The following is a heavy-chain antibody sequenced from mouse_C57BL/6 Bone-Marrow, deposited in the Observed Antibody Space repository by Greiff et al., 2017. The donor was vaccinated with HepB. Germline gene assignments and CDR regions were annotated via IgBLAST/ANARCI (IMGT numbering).Heavy chain of an antibody. D-gene: IGHD1-3*01. V-gene: IGHV5-9-1*02. Sequence: EVQRVESGEGLVKPGGSLKLSCAASGFTFSSYAMSWVRQTPEKRLEWVAYISSGGDYIYYADTVKGRFTISRDNARNTLYLQMISLKSEDTAMYYCTRAHPTGFDYWGQGTTLTVSS. CDR3: TRAHPTGFDY. CDR2: ISSGGDYI. CDR1: GFTFSSYA. J-gene: IGHJ2*01.